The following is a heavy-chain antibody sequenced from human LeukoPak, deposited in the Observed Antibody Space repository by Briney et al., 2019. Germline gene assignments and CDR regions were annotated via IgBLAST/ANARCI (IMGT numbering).Heavy chain of an antibody. J-gene: IGHJ6*02. D-gene: IGHD2-2*01. V-gene: IGHV1-2*02. CDR2: INPNSGGT. CDR1: GYTFTGYY. CDR3: ARWPYCSSTSCYERYYYGMDV. Sequence: GASVKVSCKASGYTFTGYYMHWVRQAPGQGLEWMGWINPNSGGTNYAQKFQGRVTMTRDTSISTAYKELSRLRSDDTAVYYCARWPYCSSTSCYERYYYGMDVWGQGTTVTVSS.